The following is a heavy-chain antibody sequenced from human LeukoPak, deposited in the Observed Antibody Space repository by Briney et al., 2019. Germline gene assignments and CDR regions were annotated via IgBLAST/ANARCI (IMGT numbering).Heavy chain of an antibody. CDR3: ARQRGDILTGYYMPRGFDY. V-gene: IGHV3-48*03. Sequence: GRSLRLSCAASGLIFSSYEMTWVRQAAGKGREWVSYISSSGRTIYYADSVNGRFTNPRDNPKHSLYLQMNSLRAEDTAVYYCARQRGDILTGYYMPRGFDYWGQRTLVTVSS. CDR1: GLIFSSYE. D-gene: IGHD3-9*01. CDR2: ISSSGRTI. J-gene: IGHJ4*02.